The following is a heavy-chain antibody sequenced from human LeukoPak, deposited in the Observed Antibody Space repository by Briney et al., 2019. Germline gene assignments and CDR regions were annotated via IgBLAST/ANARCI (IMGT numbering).Heavy chain of an antibody. CDR1: GGTFSRYA. V-gene: IGHV1-69*05. Sequence: SVKVPCKASGGTFSRYAISWVRQAPGQGLEWMGRIIPIFGTANYAQKFQGRVTITTDESTSTAYMELSSLRSEDTAVYYCALVDTAMVTWFDPWGQGTLVTVSS. CDR3: ALVDTAMVTWFDP. D-gene: IGHD5-18*01. J-gene: IGHJ5*02. CDR2: IIPIFGTA.